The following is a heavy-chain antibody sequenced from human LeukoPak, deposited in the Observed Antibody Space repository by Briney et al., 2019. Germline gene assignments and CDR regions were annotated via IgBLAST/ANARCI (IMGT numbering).Heavy chain of an antibody. J-gene: IGHJ6*03. CDR2: IIPMFGSS. CDR3: AALNLDYGGTTFYFYMDV. CDR1: GGTFSSYA. D-gene: IGHD4-23*01. Sequence: GSSVKVSCKASGGTFSSYAISWVRQAPGQGLEWMGGIIPMFGSSKYAHKVQGRLTITADESTSTAFMDLSSLKSEDTAVYYCAALNLDYGGTTFYFYMDVWGKGTTVTISS. V-gene: IGHV1-69*01.